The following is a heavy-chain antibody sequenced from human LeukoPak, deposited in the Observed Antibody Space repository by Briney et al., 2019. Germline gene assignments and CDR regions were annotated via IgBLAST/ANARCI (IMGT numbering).Heavy chain of an antibody. CDR2: IYYSWST. V-gene: IGHV4-39*01. D-gene: IGHD6-19*01. Sequence: SETLSLTCTVSGGSISSSSYYWGWIRQPPGKGLEWIGSIYYSWSTYYNPSLKRRVTISVDTSKNQFSLKLSDVTAAGTAVYYCARRIAVAGDYFDYWGQGTLVTVSS. CDR1: GGSISSSSYY. J-gene: IGHJ4*02. CDR3: ARRIAVAGDYFDY.